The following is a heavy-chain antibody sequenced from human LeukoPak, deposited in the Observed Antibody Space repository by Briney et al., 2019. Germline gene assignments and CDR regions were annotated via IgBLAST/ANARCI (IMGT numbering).Heavy chain of an antibody. Sequence: GGSLRLSCAASGLTFDDYAMHWVRQAPGKGLEWVSGISWNSGSIGYADSVKGRFTISRDNAKNSLYLQMNSLRAEDTALYYCAKDSSGYYGVFDYWGQGTLVTVSS. CDR1: GLTFDDYA. V-gene: IGHV3-9*01. D-gene: IGHD3-22*01. J-gene: IGHJ4*02. CDR3: AKDSSGYYGVFDY. CDR2: ISWNSGSI.